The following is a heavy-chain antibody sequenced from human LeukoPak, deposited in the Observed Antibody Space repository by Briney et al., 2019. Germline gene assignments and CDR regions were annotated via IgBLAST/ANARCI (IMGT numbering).Heavy chain of an antibody. CDR2: IYYSGST. Sequence: PSETLSLTCTVSGGSISSSSYYWGWIRQPPGKGLEWIGSIYYSGSTYYNPSLKSRVTISVDTSKNQFSLKLSSVTAADTAVYYCVRDPRTYTSDWFVSFDYWGQGILVTVSS. CDR1: GGSISSSSYY. D-gene: IGHD6-19*01. J-gene: IGHJ4*02. CDR3: VRDPRTYTSDWFVSFDY. V-gene: IGHV4-39*02.